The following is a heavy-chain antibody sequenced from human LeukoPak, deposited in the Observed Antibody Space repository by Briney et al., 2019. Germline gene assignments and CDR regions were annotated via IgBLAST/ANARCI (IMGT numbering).Heavy chain of an antibody. CDR3: ARDLERSGRYLFDC. CDR1: GFAVSSNY. V-gene: IGHV3-66*01. CDR2: LYSGGTT. D-gene: IGHD6-19*01. J-gene: IGHJ4*02. Sequence: PGGSLRLSCAASGFAVSSNYMSWVRQAPGKGLEWVSVLYSGGTTYYAESVKGRFTISRDNSKNTLYLQMNSLTAEDTAVYYCARDLERSGRYLFDCWGQGTLVTVSS.